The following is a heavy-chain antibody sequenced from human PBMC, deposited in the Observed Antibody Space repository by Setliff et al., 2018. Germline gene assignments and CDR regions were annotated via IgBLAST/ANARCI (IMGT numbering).Heavy chain of an antibody. J-gene: IGHJ6*03. D-gene: IGHD3-22*01. CDR1: GCTFSSYG. CDR3: VREGVDSRSSTDYRYYMDV. V-gene: IGHV1-69*05. Sequence: KVSCKASGCTFSSYGITWVRQAPGQGLEWMGGTIPMFGTTNYARKFQGRVTIITDESTSTAYMQLSSLGSEDTAVYYCVREGVDSRSSTDYRYYMDVWGEGTTVTVSS. CDR2: TIPMFGTT.